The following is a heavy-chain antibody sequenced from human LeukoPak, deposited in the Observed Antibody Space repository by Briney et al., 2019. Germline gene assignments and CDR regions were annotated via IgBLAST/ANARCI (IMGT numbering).Heavy chain of an antibody. CDR2: IWYDGSNK. CDR3: AKVLRWTNFDY. V-gene: IGHV3-33*06. D-gene: IGHD4-23*01. Sequence: GGSLRLSCVASGFIFSGYGMHWVRQAPGKGLEWVAVIWYDGSNKYYADSVKGRFTISRDNSKNTVYLQMNSLRAEDTAVYYCAKVLRWTNFDYWGQGTLVTVSS. CDR1: GFIFSGYG. J-gene: IGHJ4*02.